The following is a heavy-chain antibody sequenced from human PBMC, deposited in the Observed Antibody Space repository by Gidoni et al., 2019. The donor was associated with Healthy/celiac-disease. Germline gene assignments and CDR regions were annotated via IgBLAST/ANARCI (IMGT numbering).Heavy chain of an antibody. CDR1: GFTFSSYG. CDR2: IWYDGSNK. Sequence: QVQLVESGGGVVQPGGSLRLSCAASGFTFSSYGMHWVRQAPGKGLEWVAVIWYDGSNKYYADSVKGRFTISRDNSKNTLYLQMNSLRAEDTAVYYCAGDSSSWYYFDYWGQGTLVTVSS. CDR3: AGDSSSWYYFDY. J-gene: IGHJ4*02. V-gene: IGHV3-33*01. D-gene: IGHD6-13*01.